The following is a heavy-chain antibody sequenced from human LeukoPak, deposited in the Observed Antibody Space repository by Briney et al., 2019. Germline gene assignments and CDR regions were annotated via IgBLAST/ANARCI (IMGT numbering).Heavy chain of an antibody. CDR1: GGSISSSSYY. V-gene: IGHV4-39*01. CDR2: IYYSGST. Sequence: SETLSLTCTVSGGSISSSSYYWGWIRQPPGKGLEWIGSIYYSGSTYYNPSLKSRVTISVDTSKNQFSLKLSSVTAADMAVYYCARQSIAAADYYYYMDVWGKGTTVTVSS. CDR3: ARQSIAAADYYYYMDV. J-gene: IGHJ6*03. D-gene: IGHD6-13*01.